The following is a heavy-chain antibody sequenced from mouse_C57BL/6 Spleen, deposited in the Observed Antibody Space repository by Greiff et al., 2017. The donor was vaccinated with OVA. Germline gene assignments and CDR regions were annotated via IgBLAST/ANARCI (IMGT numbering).Heavy chain of an antibody. D-gene: IGHD3-2*02. V-gene: IGHV1-55*01. Sequence: QVQLQQPGAELVKPGASVKMSCKASGYTFPSYWITWVKQRPGQGLEWIGDIYPGSGSTNYNEKFKSKATLTVDTSSSTAYMQLSSLTSEDSAVYYCARGDSSGYLFAYWGQGTLVTVSA. J-gene: IGHJ3*01. CDR3: ARGDSSGYLFAY. CDR2: IYPGSGST. CDR1: GYTFPSYW.